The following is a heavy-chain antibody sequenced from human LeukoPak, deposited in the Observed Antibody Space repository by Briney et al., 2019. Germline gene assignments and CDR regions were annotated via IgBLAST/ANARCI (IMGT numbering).Heavy chain of an antibody. D-gene: IGHD3-16*01. Sequence: ASVKVSCKASGYTFTSYGISWVRQAPGQGLEWMGWISAYNGNTNYAQKLQGRVTMTTDTSTSTAYMELRSLRSDDTAVYYCARSPTRLGELYYYYGMDVWGQGTTVTVSS. CDR2: ISAYNGNT. CDR3: ARSPTRLGELYYYYGMDV. V-gene: IGHV1-18*01. J-gene: IGHJ6*02. CDR1: GYTFTSYG.